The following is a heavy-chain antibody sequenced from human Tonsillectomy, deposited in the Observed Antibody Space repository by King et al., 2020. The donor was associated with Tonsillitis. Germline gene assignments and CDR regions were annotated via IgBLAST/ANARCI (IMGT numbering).Heavy chain of an antibody. CDR1: DNSISSSSHY. V-gene: IGHV4-61*02. D-gene: IGHD1-26*01. CDR3: AREISGSPTYGSAFDI. J-gene: IGHJ3*02. Sequence: QMQLQESGPGLVKPSQTLSLICTVSDNSISSSSHYWSWIRQPAGKELEWIGRIYTSGSSNYNPSLNSRVTMSVDTSKNQRSLILSSVTAADTAVYYCAREISGSPTYGSAFDIWGQGTMVTVS. CDR2: IYTSGSS.